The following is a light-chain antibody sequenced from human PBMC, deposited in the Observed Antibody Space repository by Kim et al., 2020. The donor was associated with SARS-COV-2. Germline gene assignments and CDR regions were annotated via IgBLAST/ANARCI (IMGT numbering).Light chain of an antibody. J-gene: IGLJ3*02. Sequence: QRVGISCTGSSSNIGTGYGVHWYQQFPGTAPKLVIFDNTNRPSGVPDRISGSKSGTSASLAITGLQTEDEADYYCQSYDSSLRGVVFGGGTRLTVL. V-gene: IGLV1-40*01. CDR1: SSNIGTGYG. CDR2: DNT. CDR3: QSYDSSLRGVV.